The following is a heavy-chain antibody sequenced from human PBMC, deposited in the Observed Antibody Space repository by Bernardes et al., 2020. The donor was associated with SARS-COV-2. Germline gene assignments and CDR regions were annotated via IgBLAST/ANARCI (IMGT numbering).Heavy chain of an antibody. CDR3: ARGSGNYGDWDY. CDR2: INGDGSRT. CDR1: GFTFSSYW. V-gene: IGHV3-74*01. Sequence: GGSLRLSCAASGFTFSSYWVHWVRQAPGKGLVWVSRINGDGSRTNYADSVKGRFTISRDNAKSIIYLQMHSLRVEDTAVYYCARGSGNYGDWDYWGQGTLVTVYS. J-gene: IGHJ4*02. D-gene: IGHD4-17*01.